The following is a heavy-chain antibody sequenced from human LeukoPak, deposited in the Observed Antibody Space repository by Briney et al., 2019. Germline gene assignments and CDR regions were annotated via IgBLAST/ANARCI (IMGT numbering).Heavy chain of an antibody. CDR3: ARVAAESSYYYGMDV. CDR1: GFTVSSNS. D-gene: IGHD6-13*01. J-gene: IGHJ6*02. V-gene: IGHV3-53*01. Sequence: GGSLRLSCAASGFTVSSNSMSWVRQAPGKGLEWVSVIYSGGSTYYADSVKGRFTISRDNSKNTLYLQMNSLRAEDTAAYYCARVAAESSYYYGMDVWGQGTTVTVSS. CDR2: IYSGGST.